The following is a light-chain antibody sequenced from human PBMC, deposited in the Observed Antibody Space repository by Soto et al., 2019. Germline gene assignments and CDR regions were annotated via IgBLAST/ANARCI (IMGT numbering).Light chain of an antibody. Sequence: IVLTQSPSTLSLSPGERATLSCRASQSVSSYLAWYQQKPGQAPRLLIYDASNRATGIPARFSGSGSGTDFTLTISSLEPEDFAMYYCQQYGRTFGQGTKVDIK. CDR2: DAS. CDR3: QQYGRT. J-gene: IGKJ1*01. CDR1: QSVSSY. V-gene: IGKV3-11*01.